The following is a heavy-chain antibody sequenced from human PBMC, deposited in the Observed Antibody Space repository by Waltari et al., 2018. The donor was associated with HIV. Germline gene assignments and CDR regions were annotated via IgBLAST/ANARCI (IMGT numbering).Heavy chain of an antibody. J-gene: IGHJ4*02. V-gene: IGHV3-7*01. Sequence: EVKLVECGGDLVQPGELLSLCCIASGYTFDNYGISWVRQAPGKGLEWVANIKEDGSEPYYVDPVNGRFTVSRGNAKNPRFLQMNNLRDDDTAVYYCASGFSRASHDFWGQGTLVTVSS. CDR3: ASGFSRASHDF. D-gene: IGHD5-12*01. CDR1: GYTFDNYG. CDR2: IKEDGSEP.